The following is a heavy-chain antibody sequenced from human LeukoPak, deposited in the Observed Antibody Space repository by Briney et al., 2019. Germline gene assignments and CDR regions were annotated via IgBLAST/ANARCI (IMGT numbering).Heavy chain of an antibody. CDR2: IYYSGTT. CDR3: ARGVYIAAAQYGY. J-gene: IGHJ4*02. Sequence: SETLSLTCTVSGGSISSYCWTWIRQPPGKGLEWIGYIYYSGTTNYNPSLKSRVTISVDTSKNQFSLKLSSVTAADTAVYYCARGVYIAAAQYGYWGQGTLVTVSS. D-gene: IGHD6-13*01. V-gene: IGHV4-59*01. CDR1: GGSISSYC.